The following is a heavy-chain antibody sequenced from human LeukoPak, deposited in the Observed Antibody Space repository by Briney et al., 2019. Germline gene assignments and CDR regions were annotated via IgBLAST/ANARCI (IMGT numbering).Heavy chain of an antibody. CDR2: INPSGGST. J-gene: IGHJ3*02. CDR1: GYTFTSYY. Sequence: ASVKVSCKASGYTFTSYYMHWVRQAPGQGLEWMGIINPSGGSTSYAQKFQGRVTMTRDTSTSTVYMELSRLRSEDTAVYYCARGVLERDSSGWYDSRAAFDIWGQGTMVTVSS. D-gene: IGHD6-19*01. CDR3: ARGVLERDSSGWYDSRAAFDI. V-gene: IGHV1-46*01.